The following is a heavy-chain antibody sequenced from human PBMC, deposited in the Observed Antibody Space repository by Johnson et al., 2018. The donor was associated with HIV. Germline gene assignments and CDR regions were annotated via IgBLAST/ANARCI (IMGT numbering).Heavy chain of an antibody. CDR3: AKDEWLDYGEGGNAFDI. CDR2: ISYDGSNK. Sequence: VQLVESGGGVVQPGGSLRLSCAASGFTFSSYAMHWVRQAPGKGLEWVAVISYDGSNKYYADSVQGRFTISRANSKNTLVLQMNSLRAEDTATYYWAKDEWLDYGEGGNAFDIWGQGTMVTVSS. CDR1: GFTFSSYA. V-gene: IGHV3-30-3*02. J-gene: IGHJ3*02. D-gene: IGHD4-17*01.